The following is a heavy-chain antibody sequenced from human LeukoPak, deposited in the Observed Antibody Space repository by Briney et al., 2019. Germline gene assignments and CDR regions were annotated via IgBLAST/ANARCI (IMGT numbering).Heavy chain of an antibody. V-gene: IGHV3-74*01. CDR1: GFTFSSYS. CDR3: ASEDYDSFNDAFDI. CDR2: INSDGSST. D-gene: IGHD3-22*01. J-gene: IGHJ3*02. Sequence: GGSLRLSCAASGFTFSSYSMNWVRQAPGKGLVWVSRINSDGSSTSYADSVKGRFTISRDNAKNTLYLQMNSLRAEDTAVYYCASEDYDSFNDAFDIWGQGTMVTVSS.